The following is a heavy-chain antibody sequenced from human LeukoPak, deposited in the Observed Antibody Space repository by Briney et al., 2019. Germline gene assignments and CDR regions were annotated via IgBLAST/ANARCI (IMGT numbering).Heavy chain of an antibody. D-gene: IGHD3-22*01. V-gene: IGHV3-21*01. J-gene: IGHJ3*02. CDR2: ISSGSYI. CDR1: GFTFSSYT. Sequence: GGFLRLSCAASGFTFSSYTMNWVRQAPGKGLEWVSSISSGSYIYYADSVKGRFTISRDNAKNSLYLQMNSLRAEDTAVYYCARDQSSGPTPDAFDIWGQGTMVTVSS. CDR3: ARDQSSGPTPDAFDI.